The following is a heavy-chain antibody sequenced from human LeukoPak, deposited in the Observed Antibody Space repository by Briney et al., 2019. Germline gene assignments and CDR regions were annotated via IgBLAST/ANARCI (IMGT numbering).Heavy chain of an antibody. CDR2: INYSGST. CDR1: GGSFSGYY. D-gene: IGHD2-15*01. J-gene: IGHJ3*01. Sequence: SETLSLTCGVYGGSFSGYYWSWIRQPPGKGLEWIGEINYSGSTNYNPSLKSRVTISVDTSKKQFSLRLSSVTAADTAMYYCARGRGGHPLFDFWGQGTMVSVSS. CDR3: ARGRGGHPLFDF. V-gene: IGHV4-34*01.